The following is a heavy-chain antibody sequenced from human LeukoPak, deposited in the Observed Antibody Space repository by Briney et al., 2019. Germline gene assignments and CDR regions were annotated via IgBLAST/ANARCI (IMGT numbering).Heavy chain of an antibody. CDR2: IYHSGST. CDR1: GGSISSGGYY. D-gene: IGHD4-17*01. V-gene: IGHV4-30-2*01. Sequence: PSETLSLTCTVSGGSISSGGYYWSWIRQPPGKGLEWIGYIYHSGSTYYNPSLKSRVTISVDRSKNQFSLKLSSVTAADTAVYYCARIHGDNPGYWGQGTLVTVSS. CDR3: ARIHGDNPGY. J-gene: IGHJ4*02.